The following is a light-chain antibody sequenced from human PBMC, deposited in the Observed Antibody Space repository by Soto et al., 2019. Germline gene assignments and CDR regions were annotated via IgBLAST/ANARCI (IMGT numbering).Light chain of an antibody. CDR2: DVN. CDR3: CSYAGSYNYV. Sequence: QSALTQPRSVSGSPGQSVTISCTGTSSDVGGYNYVSWYQQHPGKAPKLMIYDVNKRPSGVPHRFSGSKSGNTASLTISGLQAEDEADYYCCSYAGSYNYVFGTGTKLTVL. V-gene: IGLV2-11*01. J-gene: IGLJ1*01. CDR1: SSDVGGYNY.